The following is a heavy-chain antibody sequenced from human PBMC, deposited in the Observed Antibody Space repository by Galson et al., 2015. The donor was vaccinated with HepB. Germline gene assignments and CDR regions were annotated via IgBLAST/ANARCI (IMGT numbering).Heavy chain of an antibody. CDR1: GFTFSSYA. CDR3: VLVGGTLD. V-gene: IGHV3-64D*06. J-gene: IGHJ4*02. D-gene: IGHD1-26*01. Sequence: SLRLSCAASGFTFSSYAMHWVRQAPGKGLEYVSAISNTGDSTYYADSVKGRFTISRDNSKNTLYLQMSSLRAEDTAAYYCVLVGGTLDWGQGTLVTVSS. CDR2: ISNTGDST.